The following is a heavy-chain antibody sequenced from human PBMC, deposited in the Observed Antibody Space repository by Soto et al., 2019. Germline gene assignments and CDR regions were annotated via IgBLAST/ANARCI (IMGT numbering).Heavy chain of an antibody. J-gene: IGHJ6*03. V-gene: IGHV4-34*01. CDR1: GGSFSGYY. Sequence: QVQLQQWGAGLLKPSETLSLTCAVYGGSFSGYYWSWIRQPPGKGLEWIGEINHSGSTNYNPSLKSRVTISVDTSKNQFSLKLSSVTAADTAVYYCARLGYCSSTSCSSYYYYYMDVWGKGTTVTVSS. CDR2: INHSGST. D-gene: IGHD2-2*01. CDR3: ARLGYCSSTSCSSYYYYYMDV.